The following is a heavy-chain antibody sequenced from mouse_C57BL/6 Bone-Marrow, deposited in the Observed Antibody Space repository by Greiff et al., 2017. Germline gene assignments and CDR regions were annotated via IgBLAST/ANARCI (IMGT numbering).Heavy chain of an antibody. J-gene: IGHJ2*01. V-gene: IGHV5-6*01. CDR3: ARHPNDGYYVDY. Sequence: EVQGVESGGDLVKPGGSLKLSCAASGFTFSSYGMSWVRPTPDKRLAWVATISSGGSYTYYPDSVKGRFTISRDNAKNTLYLQMSSLKSEDTAMYYCARHPNDGYYVDYWGQGTTLTVSS. CDR2: ISSGGSYT. CDR1: GFTFSSYG. D-gene: IGHD2-3*01.